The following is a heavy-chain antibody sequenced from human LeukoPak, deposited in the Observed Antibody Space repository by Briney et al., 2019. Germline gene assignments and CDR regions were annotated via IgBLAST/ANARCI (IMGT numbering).Heavy chain of an antibody. D-gene: IGHD6-6*01. CDR2: IYVSGST. Sequence: PSETLSLTCTVSGSISSGSYYWSWIQQPAGKGLEWIGRIYVSGSTNYNPSLESRVTISVDTSKNQFSLQLTSLTAADTAVYYCAREGQQLVPPFDYWGQGTLVTVSS. CDR1: GSISSGSYY. J-gene: IGHJ4*02. V-gene: IGHV4-61*02. CDR3: AREGQQLVPPFDY.